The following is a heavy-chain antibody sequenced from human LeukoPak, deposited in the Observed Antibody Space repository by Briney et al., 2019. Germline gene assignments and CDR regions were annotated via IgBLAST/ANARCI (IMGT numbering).Heavy chain of an antibody. CDR3: ARRGGDSSSWYEGEDYFDY. Sequence: GESLKISCKGSGYSFTSYWIGWVRQMPGKGLEWMGIIYPGDSDTRYSPSFQGQVTISADKSISTAYPQWSSLKASDTAMYYCARRGGDSSSWYEGEDYFDYWGQGTLVTVSS. D-gene: IGHD6-13*01. CDR2: IYPGDSDT. V-gene: IGHV5-51*01. J-gene: IGHJ4*02. CDR1: GYSFTSYW.